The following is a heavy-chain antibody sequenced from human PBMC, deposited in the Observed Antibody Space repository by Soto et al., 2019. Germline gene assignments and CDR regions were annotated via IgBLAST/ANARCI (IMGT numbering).Heavy chain of an antibody. V-gene: IGHV1-3*01. D-gene: IGHD3-3*01. CDR3: ARWKPRITIFGVVTDYYYYGMDV. CDR1: GYTFTSYA. J-gene: IGHJ6*02. Sequence: GASVKVSCKASGYTFTSYAMHWVRQAPGQRLEWMGWINAGNGNTKYSQKFQGRVTITRDTSASTAYMELSSLRSEDTAVYYCARWKPRITIFGVVTDYYYYGMDVWGQGTTVTVSS. CDR2: INAGNGNT.